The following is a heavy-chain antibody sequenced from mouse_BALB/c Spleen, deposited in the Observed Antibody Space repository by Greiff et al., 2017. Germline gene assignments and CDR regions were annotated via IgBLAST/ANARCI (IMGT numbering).Heavy chain of an antibody. D-gene: IGHD1-1*01. V-gene: IGHV5-9-4*01. J-gene: IGHJ2*01. Sequence: DVKVVESGGGLVKPGGSLKLSCAASGFTFSSYAMSWVRQSPEKRLEWVAEISSGGSYTYYPDTVTGRFTISRDNAKNTLYLEMSSLRSEDTAMYYCAREDTTVPGYFDYWGQGTTLTVSS. CDR1: GFTFSSYA. CDR2: ISSGGSYT. CDR3: AREDTTVPGYFDY.